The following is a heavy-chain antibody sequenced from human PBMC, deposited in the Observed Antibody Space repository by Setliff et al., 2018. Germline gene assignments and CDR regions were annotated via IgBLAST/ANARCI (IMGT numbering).Heavy chain of an antibody. CDR2: INAGNGNT. V-gene: IGHV1-3*01. Sequence: ASVKVSCKASGYTFTSYSMHWARQAPGQSLEWMGWINAGNGNTKYSQKFQGRVTITRDTSASTAYMGLSSLRSEDTAVYFCAGVLRDYYGSGSYYNWFDPWGQGTLVTVSS. D-gene: IGHD3-10*01. J-gene: IGHJ5*02. CDR1: GYTFTSYS. CDR3: AGVLRDYYGSGSYYNWFDP.